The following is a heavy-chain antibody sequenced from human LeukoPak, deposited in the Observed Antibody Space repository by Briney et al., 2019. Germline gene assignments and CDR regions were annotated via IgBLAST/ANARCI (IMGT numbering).Heavy chain of an antibody. CDR2: IYHSGST. J-gene: IGHJ4*02. D-gene: IGHD5-18*01. Sequence: PSQTLSLTCAVSGGSIGSGGYSWSWIRQPPGKGLEWIGYIYHSGSTYYNPSLKSRVTISVDRSKNQFSLKLSSVTAADTAVYYCASVDTAMVIGYWGQGTLVTVSS. CDR3: ASVDTAMVIGY. CDR1: GGSIGSGGYS. V-gene: IGHV4-30-2*01.